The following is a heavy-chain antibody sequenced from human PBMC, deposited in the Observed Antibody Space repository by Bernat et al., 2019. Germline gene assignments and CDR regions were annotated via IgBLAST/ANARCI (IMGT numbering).Heavy chain of an antibody. D-gene: IGHD4-17*01. CDR2: IYPGDSDT. Sequence: EVQLVQPGAEVKKPGESLKISCKGSGYSFTSYWIGWVRQMPGKGLEWMGIIYPGDSDTRYSPSFQGQITISADKSISTAYLQRSSLKATDTAMYYCARQSDCGEYWAEQDTFDIWGQGTIVTVSS. J-gene: IGHJ3*02. V-gene: IGHV5-51*01. CDR3: ARQSDCGEYWAEQDTFDI. CDR1: GYSFTSYW.